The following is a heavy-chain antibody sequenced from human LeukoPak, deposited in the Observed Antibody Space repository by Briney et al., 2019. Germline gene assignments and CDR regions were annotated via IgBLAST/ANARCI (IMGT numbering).Heavy chain of an antibody. D-gene: IGHD6-19*01. CDR2: ISAYNGNT. J-gene: IGHJ4*02. V-gene: IGHV1-18*01. CDR3: ARGGRGQWLASFDY. Sequence: ASVKVSCKASGYTFASYGISWVRQAPGQGLEWMGWISAYNGNTNYAQKLQGRVAMTTDTSTSTAYMELRSLRSDDTAVYYCARGGRGQWLASFDYWGQGTLVTVSS. CDR1: GYTFASYG.